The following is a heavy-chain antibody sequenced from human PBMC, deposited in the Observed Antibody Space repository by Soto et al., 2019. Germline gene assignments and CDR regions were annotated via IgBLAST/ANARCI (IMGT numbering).Heavy chain of an antibody. J-gene: IGHJ4*02. V-gene: IGHV3-11*01. Sequence: QLEESGGGLVEPGGSLRLSCVASGVDFRSSYMHWIRQAPGKGLEWISDISDTGRNIHYADSVKGRFVISRDNSKDYLYLQMIDLRADDTAVYYSANQMGTWVDTAMDFWGEGTQVTVSS. CDR3: ANQMGTWVDTAMDF. D-gene: IGHD5-18*01. CDR2: ISDTGRNI. CDR1: GVDFRSSY.